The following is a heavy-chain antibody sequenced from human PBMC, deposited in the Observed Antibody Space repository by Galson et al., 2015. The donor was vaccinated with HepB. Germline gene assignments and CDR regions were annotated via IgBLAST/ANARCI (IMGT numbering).Heavy chain of an antibody. J-gene: IGHJ6*02. D-gene: IGHD3-16*01. CDR3: ARSRSITFGEPCCLYGMDV. V-gene: IGHV3-13*01. CDR2: IGTAGDT. CDR1: GFTFSSYD. Sequence: SLRLSCAASGFTFSSYDMHWVRQATGKGLEWVSAIGTAGDTYYPGSVKGRFTISGENAKNSLYLQMNSLRAGDTAVYYCARSRSITFGEPCCLYGMDVWGQGTTVTVSS.